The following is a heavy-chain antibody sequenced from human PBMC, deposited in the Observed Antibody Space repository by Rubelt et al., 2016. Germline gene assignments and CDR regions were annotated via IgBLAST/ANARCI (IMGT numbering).Heavy chain of an antibody. CDR3: AKDLPPQTPYCSSTSCYFDY. J-gene: IGHJ4*02. CDR2: IKEDGSEK. D-gene: IGHD2-2*01. V-gene: IGHV3-7*03. Sequence: VRQAPGKGLEWVAKIKEDGSEKYYMDSVKGRFTISRDNAEKSLYLQMSSLRAGDTTVYYCAKDLPPQTPYCSSTSCYFDYWGQGTLVTVSS.